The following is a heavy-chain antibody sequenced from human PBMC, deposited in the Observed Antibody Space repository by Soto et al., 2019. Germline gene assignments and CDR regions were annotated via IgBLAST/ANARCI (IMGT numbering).Heavy chain of an antibody. CDR3: ARDLLHYDFWSGYSAYFYYGMDV. CDR1: GFTFSSYE. V-gene: IGHV3-48*03. J-gene: IGHJ6*02. Sequence: GGSLRLSCSASGFTFSSYEVNWVRQAPGKGLEWVSYISDSGRTIYYADSVKGRFTVSRDDAQNSVYLQMDSLRAEDTAVYYCARDLLHYDFWSGYSAYFYYGMDVWGPGTTVTVSS. D-gene: IGHD3-3*01. CDR2: ISDSGRTI.